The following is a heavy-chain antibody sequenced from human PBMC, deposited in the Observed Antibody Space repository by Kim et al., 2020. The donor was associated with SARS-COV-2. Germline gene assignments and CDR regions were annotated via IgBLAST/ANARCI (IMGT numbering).Heavy chain of an antibody. Sequence: YAQKFRGRVTMTRDPSISTAYMELSRLRSDDTAVYYCARDCTGGVCYLDYWGQGTLVTVSS. D-gene: IGHD2-8*02. J-gene: IGHJ4*02. V-gene: IGHV1-2*02. CDR3: ARDCTGGVCYLDY.